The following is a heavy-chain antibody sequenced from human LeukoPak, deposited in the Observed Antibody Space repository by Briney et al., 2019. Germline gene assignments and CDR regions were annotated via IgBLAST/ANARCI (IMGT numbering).Heavy chain of an antibody. CDR3: ARETPHGGNSGGYYFDY. D-gene: IGHD4-23*01. J-gene: IGHJ4*02. CDR2: IYYSGGT. Sequence: PSETLSLTCAVYGGSFSGYYWSWIRQPPGKGLEWIGYIYYSGGTYYNPYLKSRVTISVDTSKNQFSLKLSSVTAADTAVYYCARETPHGGNSGGYYFDYWGQGTLVTVSS. V-gene: IGHV4-34*09. CDR1: GGSFSGYY.